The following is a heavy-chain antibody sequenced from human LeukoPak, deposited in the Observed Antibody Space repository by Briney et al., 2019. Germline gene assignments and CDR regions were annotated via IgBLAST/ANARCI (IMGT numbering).Heavy chain of an antibody. V-gene: IGHV4-4*07. J-gene: IGHJ4*02. Sequence: SETLSLTCTVSGGSISGYYWSWIRQPAGKGLEWIGRIYTSGSTNYNPSLKSRVTMSVDTSKNQFSLKLSSVTAADTAVYYCARWGYSSGWYGPFFDYWGQGTLVTVSS. CDR2: IYTSGST. CDR1: GGSISGYY. CDR3: ARWGYSSGWYGPFFDY. D-gene: IGHD6-19*01.